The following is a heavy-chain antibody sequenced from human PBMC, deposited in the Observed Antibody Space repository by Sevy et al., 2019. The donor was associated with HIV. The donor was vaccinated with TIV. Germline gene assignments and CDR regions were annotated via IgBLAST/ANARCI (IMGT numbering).Heavy chain of an antibody. CDR2: MNTDGSST. CDR3: AKPRFDI. J-gene: IGHJ4*02. V-gene: IGHV3-74*01. CDR1: GFDFSSHW. Sequence: GGSLRLSCEASGFDFSSHWMQWVRQAPGKGLVWVSRMNTDGSSTNYADSVKGRFTISRDNAKNTLYLEMNNLRDEDTALYYCAKPRFDIWGPGTLVTVSS.